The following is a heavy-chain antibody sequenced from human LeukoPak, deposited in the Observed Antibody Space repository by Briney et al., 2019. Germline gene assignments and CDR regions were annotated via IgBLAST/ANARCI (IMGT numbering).Heavy chain of an antibody. CDR2: IKQDESEK. J-gene: IGHJ3*02. CDR1: GFTFSSYW. CDR3: ARDSAGYCSSTSCYTPSLAFDI. D-gene: IGHD2-2*02. V-gene: IGHV3-7*01. Sequence: RGSLRLSCAASGFTFSSYWMSWVRQAPGKGLEWVANIKQDESEKYYVDSAKGRFTISGDNAKNSLYLQMNSLRAEDTAVYYCARDSAGYCSSTSCYTPSLAFDIWGQGTMVTVSS.